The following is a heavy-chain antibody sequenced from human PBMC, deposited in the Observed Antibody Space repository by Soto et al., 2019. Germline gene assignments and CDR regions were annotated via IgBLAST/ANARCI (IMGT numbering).Heavy chain of an antibody. D-gene: IGHD3-10*01. CDR2: IYYSGST. Sequence: QVQLQESGPGLVKPSQTLSLTCTVSGGSISSGGYYWSWIRQHPGKGLEWIGSIYYSGSTYYNPSLTSRVTLAVATAKNPFSLKLRSVTAADTAVYYCARGVLHWGQGTLVTVSS. CDR1: GGSISSGGYY. CDR3: ARGVLH. J-gene: IGHJ4*02. V-gene: IGHV4-31*03.